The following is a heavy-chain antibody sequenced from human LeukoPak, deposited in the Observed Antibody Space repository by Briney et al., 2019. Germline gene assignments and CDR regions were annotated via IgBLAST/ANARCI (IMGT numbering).Heavy chain of an antibody. V-gene: IGHV4-34*01. CDR2: INHSGST. CDR1: GGSFSGYY. CDR3: ASGVWFGESDY. D-gene: IGHD3-10*01. J-gene: IGHJ4*02. Sequence: SETLSLTCAVYGGSFSGYYWSWIRQPPGKGLELIGEINHSGSTNYNPSLKSRVTISVDTSKNQFSLKLSSVTAADTAVYYCASGVWFGESDYWGQGTLVTVSS.